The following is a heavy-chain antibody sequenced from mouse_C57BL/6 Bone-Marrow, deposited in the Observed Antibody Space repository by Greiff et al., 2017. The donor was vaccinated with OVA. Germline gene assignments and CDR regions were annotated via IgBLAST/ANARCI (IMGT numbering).Heavy chain of an antibody. Sequence: EVQLVESGPGLVKPSQSLSLTCSVTGYSITSGYYWNWIRQFPGNKLEWMGYISYDGSNNYNPSLKNRISITRDTSKNQFFLKLNSVTTEDTATYYCAREGSYYPFAYWGQGTLVTVSA. V-gene: IGHV3-6*01. D-gene: IGHD2-10*01. CDR1: GYSITSGYY. J-gene: IGHJ3*01. CDR3: AREGSYYPFAY. CDR2: ISYDGSN.